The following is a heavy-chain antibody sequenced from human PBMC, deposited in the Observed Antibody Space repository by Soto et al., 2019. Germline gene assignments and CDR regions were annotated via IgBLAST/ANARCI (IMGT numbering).Heavy chain of an antibody. CDR2: ISGSGGTT. Sequence: EVQLLESGGGLVQPGGSLRLSCAASGFTFSSYAMSWVRQAPGKGLEWVPAISGSGGTTYYADSVKGRFTFSRDNSKNTLYLQMNSLRAEDTAVYDCAKTANGWFSAFDIWGQGTMVTVSS. D-gene: IGHD6-19*01. CDR3: AKTANGWFSAFDI. CDR1: GFTFSSYA. V-gene: IGHV3-23*01. J-gene: IGHJ3*02.